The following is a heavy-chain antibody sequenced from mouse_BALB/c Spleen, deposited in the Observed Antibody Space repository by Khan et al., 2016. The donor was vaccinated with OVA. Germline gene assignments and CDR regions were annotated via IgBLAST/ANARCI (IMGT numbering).Heavy chain of an antibody. CDR1: GYTFTNYG. CDR2: INTYTGEP. V-gene: IGHV9-3-1*01. Sequence: IQLVQSGPELKKPGETVKISCKASGYTFTNYGMNWVKQAPGKGLKWMGWINTYTGEPTYADDFKGRFAFSLETSASTAYLQINNLKNEDTATYCCASGGYWYFDVWGAGTTVTVSS. D-gene: IGHD1-1*02. CDR3: ASGGYWYFDV. J-gene: IGHJ1*01.